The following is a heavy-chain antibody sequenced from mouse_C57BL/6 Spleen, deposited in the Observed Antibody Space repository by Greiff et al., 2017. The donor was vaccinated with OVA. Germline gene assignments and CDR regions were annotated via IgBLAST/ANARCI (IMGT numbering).Heavy chain of an antibody. V-gene: IGHV5-4*01. CDR3: ARKEASTVFDY. D-gene: IGHD1-1*01. CDR1: GFTFSSYA. Sequence: EVQLVESGGGLVKPGGSLKLSCAASGFTFSSYAMSWVRQTPEKRLEWVATISDGGSYTYYPDNVKGRLTISRDNAKNNLYLQMSHLQSEDTAMYYCARKEASTVFDYWGQGTTLTVSS. CDR2: ISDGGSYT. J-gene: IGHJ2*01.